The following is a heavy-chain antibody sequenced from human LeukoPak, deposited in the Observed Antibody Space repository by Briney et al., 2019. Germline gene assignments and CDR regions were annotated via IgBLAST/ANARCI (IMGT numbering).Heavy chain of an antibody. Sequence: SETLSLTCTVSGGSISSTTYYWGWIRQSPGKGLEWIGSIYYSGSIYYNPSLKSRATISVDTSKNQFSLKLNSVTAADTAVYYCARHYYDSSVYISVHDIWGQGTTVTVSS. CDR2: IYYSGSI. CDR1: GGSISSTTYY. V-gene: IGHV4-39*01. CDR3: ARHYYDSSVYISVHDI. J-gene: IGHJ3*02. D-gene: IGHD3-22*01.